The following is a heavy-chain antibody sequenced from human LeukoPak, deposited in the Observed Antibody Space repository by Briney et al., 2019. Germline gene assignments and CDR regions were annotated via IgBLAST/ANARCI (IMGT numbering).Heavy chain of an antibody. CDR1: GFTFSSYS. D-gene: IGHD4/OR15-4a*01. CDR3: ARIHDYGDLDAFDI. Sequence: PGGSLRLSCAASGFTFSSYSMNWVRQAPGKGLEWVSSISSSSSYIYYADSVKGRFTISRDNAKNSLYLQMDSLRAEDTAVYYCARIHDYGDLDAFDIWGQGTMVTVSS. V-gene: IGHV3-21*01. CDR2: ISSSSSYI. J-gene: IGHJ3*02.